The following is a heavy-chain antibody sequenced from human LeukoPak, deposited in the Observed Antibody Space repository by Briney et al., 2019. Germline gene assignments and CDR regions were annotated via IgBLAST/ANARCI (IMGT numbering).Heavy chain of an antibody. V-gene: IGHV5-10-1*01. CDR2: IDPSDSYT. CDR3: ARLLYGSGSYNPFDY. CDR1: GYSFTSYW. J-gene: IGHJ4*02. D-gene: IGHD3-10*01. Sequence: GESLKISCKGSGYSFTSYWISWVRQMPGKGLEWMGRIDPSDSYTKYSPSFQGHVTISADKSISTAYLQWSSLRASDTAMYYCARLLYGSGSYNPFDYWGQGTLVTVSS.